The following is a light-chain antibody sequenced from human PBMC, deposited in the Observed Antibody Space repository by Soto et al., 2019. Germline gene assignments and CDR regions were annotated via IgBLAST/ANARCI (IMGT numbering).Light chain of an antibody. V-gene: IGLV2-23*01. CDR2: DDS. Sequence: QSALTQPASVSGSPGQSITISCTGTSSDVGSYDLVSWYQHHPGKAPKLMIYDDSKRPSGVSNRFSGSKSGNTASLTISGLQAEDEADYYCCSYAGSSTLVLGGGTKVTVL. J-gene: IGLJ3*02. CDR3: CSYAGSSTLV. CDR1: SSDVGSYDL.